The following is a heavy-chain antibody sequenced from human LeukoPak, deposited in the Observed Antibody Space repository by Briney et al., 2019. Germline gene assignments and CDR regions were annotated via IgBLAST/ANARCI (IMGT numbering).Heavy chain of an antibody. CDR3: ARDSATGIFDY. V-gene: IGHV3-30*03. Sequence: GSLRLSCAASGFTFSSYGMHWVRQAPGKGLEWVAVISYDGSNKYYADSVKGRFTISRDNSKNTLYLQMNSLRAEDTAVYYCARDSATGIFDYWGQGTLVTVSS. CDR2: ISYDGSNK. CDR1: GFTFSSYG. D-gene: IGHD1-1*01. J-gene: IGHJ4*02.